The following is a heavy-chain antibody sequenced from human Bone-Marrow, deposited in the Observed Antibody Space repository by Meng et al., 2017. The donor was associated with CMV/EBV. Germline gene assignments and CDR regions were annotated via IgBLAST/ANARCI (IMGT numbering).Heavy chain of an antibody. CDR2: IGSSGGGT. V-gene: IGHV3-23*01. J-gene: IGHJ4*02. Sequence: GESLKISCSASGFTFSNFAMSWVRQAPGKGLEWVSSIGSSGGGTYYADSVKGRFTISRDNAEKSLYLQMNSLRAEDTAVYYCARESAWYSYGYGDYYYGIDYWGQGTLVTVSS. D-gene: IGHD5-18*01. CDR3: ARESAWYSYGYGDYYYGIDY. CDR1: GFTFSNFA.